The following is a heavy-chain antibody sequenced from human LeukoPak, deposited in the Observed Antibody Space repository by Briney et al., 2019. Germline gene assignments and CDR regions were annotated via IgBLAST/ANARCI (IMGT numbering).Heavy chain of an antibody. J-gene: IGHJ5*02. CDR3: AKVPRQHDNWFDP. CDR2: ISWNSGSL. CDR1: GFTFDDYA. Sequence: PGRSLRLSCAASGFTFDDYAMHWVRQAPGKGLEWVSGISWNSGSLGYADSVKGRFTISRDNAKNSLYLQMNSLRAEDTALYYCAKVPRQHDNWFDPWGQGTLVTVSS. D-gene: IGHD3-9*01. V-gene: IGHV3-9*01.